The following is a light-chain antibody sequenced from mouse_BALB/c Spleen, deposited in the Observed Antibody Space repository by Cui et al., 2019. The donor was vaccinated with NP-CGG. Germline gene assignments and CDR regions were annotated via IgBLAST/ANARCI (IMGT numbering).Light chain of an antibody. CDR2: GTN. CDR1: AGAVTTSNY. CDR3: ALWYSNHWV. Sequence: HVVVTQEPALTTSPGETVTLTGRSSAGAVTTSNYANWVQEKPDHLFTGLIGGTNNRAPGVPARFSGSLIGDKAALTITGAQTEDEAIYFCALWYSNHWVFGGGTKLTVL. V-gene: IGLV1*01. J-gene: IGLJ1*01.